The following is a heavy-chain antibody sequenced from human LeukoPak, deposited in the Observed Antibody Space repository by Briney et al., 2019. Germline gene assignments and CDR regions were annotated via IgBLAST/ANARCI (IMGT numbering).Heavy chain of an antibody. CDR2: IYYSGST. Sequence: PSETLSPTCTVSGGSISSSSYYWGWIRQPPGKGLEWIGSIYYSGSTYYNPSLKSRVTISVDTSKNQFSLKLSSVTAADTAVYYCARHPYYDFWSGSSAGFDYWGQGTLVTVSS. CDR1: GGSISSSSYY. J-gene: IGHJ4*02. D-gene: IGHD3-3*01. CDR3: ARHPYYDFWSGSSAGFDY. V-gene: IGHV4-39*01.